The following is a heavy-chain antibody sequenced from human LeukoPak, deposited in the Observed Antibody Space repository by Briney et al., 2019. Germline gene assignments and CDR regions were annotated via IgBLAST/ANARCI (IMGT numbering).Heavy chain of an antibody. CDR3: AREEISGWYDY. CDR2: INSYNANK. CDR1: GYTFTSYG. J-gene: IGHJ4*02. Sequence: ASVKVSCKASGYTFTSYGIGWVRQAPGQGLEWMGWINSYNANKSYAKKLQGRVTMTTDTSTSTAHMELRSLRSDDTAVYYCAREEISGWYDYWGQGTLVTVSS. V-gene: IGHV1-18*01. D-gene: IGHD6-19*01.